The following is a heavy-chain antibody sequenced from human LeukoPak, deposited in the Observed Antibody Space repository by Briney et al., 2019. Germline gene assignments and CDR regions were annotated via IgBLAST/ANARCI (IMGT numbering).Heavy chain of an antibody. CDR2: IYYSGST. CDR3: ARVERYFDWSLDY. D-gene: IGHD3-9*01. J-gene: IGHJ4*02. Sequence: SETLSLTCTVSGGSISSGDYYWSWIRPPPGKGLEWIGYIYYSGSTYYNPSLKSRVTISVDTSKNQFSLKLSSVTAADTAVYYCARVERYFDWSLDYWGQGTLVTVSS. V-gene: IGHV4-30-4*01. CDR1: GGSISSGDYY.